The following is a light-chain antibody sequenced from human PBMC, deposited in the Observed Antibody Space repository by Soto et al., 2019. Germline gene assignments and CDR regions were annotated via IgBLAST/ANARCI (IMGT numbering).Light chain of an antibody. CDR1: QSVSRN. CDR2: GAS. CDR3: QQYNSWPQT. V-gene: IGKV3-15*01. Sequence: EIVMTQSPATLSVSPGARATLSCRASQSVSRNLAWYQQKPGQAPRLLIYGASPRATGIPARFSGSGSGTEFTLTISSLQSEDFAVYYCQQYNSWPQTFGQGTKVDI. J-gene: IGKJ1*01.